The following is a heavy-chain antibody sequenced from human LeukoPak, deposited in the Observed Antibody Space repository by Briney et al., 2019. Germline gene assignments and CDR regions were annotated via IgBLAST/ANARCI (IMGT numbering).Heavy chain of an antibody. CDR1: GFTVSHNY. CDR3: ASYGGNSDFDY. J-gene: IGHJ4*02. V-gene: IGHV3-53*01. D-gene: IGHD4-23*01. CDR2: IYSDGST. Sequence: PGGSLRLSCAASGFTVSHNYRSWVRQAPGKGLEWVSVIYSDGSTHFADSVKGRFTISRHKSKDTLYLHMNTLRAEDTAVYYCASYGGNSDFDYWGQGTLVTVSS.